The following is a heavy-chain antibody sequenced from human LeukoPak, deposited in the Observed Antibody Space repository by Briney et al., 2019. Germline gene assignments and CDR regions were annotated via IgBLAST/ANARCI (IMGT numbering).Heavy chain of an antibody. CDR1: GFTFSRFS. J-gene: IGHJ6*02. D-gene: IGHD3-10*01. V-gene: IGHV3-21*01. Sequence: GGSLRLSCAASGFTFSRFSMNWVRQAPGKGLEWVSSISSSSSYIYYADSVKGRFTISRDNAKNSLYLQMNSLRAEDTAVYYCARVVRGSGWYYYYGMDVWGQGTTVTVSS. CDR2: ISSSSSYI. CDR3: ARVVRGSGWYYYYGMDV.